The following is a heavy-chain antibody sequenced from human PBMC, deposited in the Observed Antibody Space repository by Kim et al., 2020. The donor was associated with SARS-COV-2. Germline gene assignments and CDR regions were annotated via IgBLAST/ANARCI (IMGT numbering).Heavy chain of an antibody. CDR1: GFTFSDYV. D-gene: IGHD2-21*01. CDR3: ARDNCRGDDCYRYFEH. V-gene: IGHV3-64*02. CDR2: ISSSGYRT. J-gene: IGHJ2*01. Sequence: GGSLRLSCAASGFTFSDYVMNWVRQAPGKGLEYVAIISSSGYRTFYADSVKGRFTVSRDNSKSTLYLQMGSLTTEDMGVYYCARDNCRGDDCYRYFEHWG.